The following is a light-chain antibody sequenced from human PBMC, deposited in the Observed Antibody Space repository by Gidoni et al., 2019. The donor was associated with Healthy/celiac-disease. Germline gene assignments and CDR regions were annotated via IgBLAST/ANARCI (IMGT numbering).Light chain of an antibody. CDR3: NSRDSSGNHYV. Sequence: QQKPGQAPVLVIYGKNNLPSGIPDRFSGSSSGNTASLTITGAQAEDEADYYCNSRDSSGNHYVFGTGTKVTVL. J-gene: IGLJ1*01. V-gene: IGLV3-19*01. CDR2: GKN.